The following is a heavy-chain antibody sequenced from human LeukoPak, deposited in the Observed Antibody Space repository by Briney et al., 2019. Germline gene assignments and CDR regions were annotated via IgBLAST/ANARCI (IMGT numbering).Heavy chain of an antibody. J-gene: IGHJ4*02. D-gene: IGHD2/OR15-2a*01. V-gene: IGHV4-4*02. Sequence: SGTLSLTCDVSGGSISATNWWTWVRQPPGGGLEWIGEVHLNGRSHYSPSLESRVTMSADMSENHISLHLTSVTAADTAVYYCAREGGFYRPLDYTGPGTLVIVSS. CDR2: VHLNGRS. CDR3: AREGGFYRPLDY. CDR1: GGSISATNW.